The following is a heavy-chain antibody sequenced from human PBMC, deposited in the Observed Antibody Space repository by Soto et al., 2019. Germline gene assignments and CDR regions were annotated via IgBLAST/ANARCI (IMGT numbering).Heavy chain of an antibody. J-gene: IGHJ5*02. Sequence: EVQLLESGGGLVQPGGSLRLSCAASGFTFSSYAMSWVRQAPGKGLEWVSVISGSGGSTYYADSVKGRFTISRDNSKNTLELQMNSLRAEDTAVYYCAKDQLAVAGLNWFDPWGQGTLVTVSS. CDR1: GFTFSSYA. V-gene: IGHV3-23*01. D-gene: IGHD6-19*01. CDR2: ISGSGGST. CDR3: AKDQLAVAGLNWFDP.